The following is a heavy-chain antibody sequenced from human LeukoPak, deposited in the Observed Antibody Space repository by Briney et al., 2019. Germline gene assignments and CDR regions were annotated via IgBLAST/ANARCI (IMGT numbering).Heavy chain of an antibody. Sequence: PSETLSLTCTVSGGSISTYYWSWIRQPPGKGLEWIGYIYYSGSTNYNPSLKSRVTISVDTSKNQFSLKLSSVTAADTAVYYCARVYGDYVDYWGQGTLVTVSS. CDR3: ARVYGDYVDY. J-gene: IGHJ4*02. CDR1: GGSISTYY. D-gene: IGHD4-17*01. V-gene: IGHV4-59*01. CDR2: IYYSGST.